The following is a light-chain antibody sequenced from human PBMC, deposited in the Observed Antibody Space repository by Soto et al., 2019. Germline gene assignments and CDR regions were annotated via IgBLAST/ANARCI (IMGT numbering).Light chain of an antibody. CDR3: HQYNSWPRGT. Sequence: VLTQSPDTLSLSPGERATLSCRASQSVTSDCLAWYRQRPGQAPRLLIYGASTRATGTPDRISGSGSGTDFTLTISSLQSEDSAVYYCHQYNSWPRGTFGPGTKVEIK. J-gene: IGKJ3*01. CDR2: GAS. V-gene: IGKV3D-15*01. CDR1: QSVTSDC.